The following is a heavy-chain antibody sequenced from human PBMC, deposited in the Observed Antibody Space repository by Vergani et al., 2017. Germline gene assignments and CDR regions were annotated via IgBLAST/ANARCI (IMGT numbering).Heavy chain of an antibody. Sequence: QVHLVESGGGVVQPGRSLTLSCVASGFSFRGHGMHWVRQAPGKGLEWVAMISYDGDRRDYGDFAKGRFTISRDSSKTVYLQMNNLRVEDTAMYFCSKDLSYSTAWHHFDSRGQGTLVTVSS. D-gene: IGHD4-11*01. V-gene: IGHV3-30*18. CDR2: ISYDGDRR. J-gene: IGHJ4*02. CDR1: GFSFRGHG. CDR3: SKDLSYSTAWHHFDS.